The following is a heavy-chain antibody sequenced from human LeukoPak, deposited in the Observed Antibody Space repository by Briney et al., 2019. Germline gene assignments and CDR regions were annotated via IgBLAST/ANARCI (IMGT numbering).Heavy chain of an antibody. CDR1: GFTFSSYA. CDR3: AKDGDLGRWDY. CDR2: ISYDGSNK. D-gene: IGHD4-23*01. J-gene: IGHJ4*02. Sequence: PGGSLRLSCAASGFTFSSYAMHWVRQAPGKGLEWVAVISYDGSNKYYADSVRGRFTISRDNSKNTLYLQMNSLRAEDTAVYYCAKDGDLGRWDYWGQGTLVTVSS. V-gene: IGHV3-30*04.